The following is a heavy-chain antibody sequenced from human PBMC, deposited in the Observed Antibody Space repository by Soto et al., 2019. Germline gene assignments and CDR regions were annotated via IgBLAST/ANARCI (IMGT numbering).Heavy chain of an antibody. J-gene: IGHJ4*02. V-gene: IGHV2-5*02. CDR3: ARRGSGSYYTPYFDY. CDR1: GFSLSTSGVG. D-gene: IGHD3-10*01. CDR2: IYWDDDK. Sequence: QITLKESGPTLVKPTQTLTLTCTFSGFSLSTSGVGVGWIRQPPGQALEWLALIYWDDDKRYSPSLKSRLTITKDTSKNQVVLTMTNMDPVDTATYYCARRGSGSYYTPYFDYWGQGTLVTVSS.